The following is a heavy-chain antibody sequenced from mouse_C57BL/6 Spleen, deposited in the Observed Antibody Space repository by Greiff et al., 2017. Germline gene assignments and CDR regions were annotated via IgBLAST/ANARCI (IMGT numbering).Heavy chain of an antibody. J-gene: IGHJ3*01. Sequence: QVQLQQSGPELVKPGASVKISCKASGYAFSSSWMNWVKQRPGKGLEWIGRIYPGDGDTNYNGKFKGKATMTADKSSSTAYMQLSSLTSEDSVVYFCAPIYYGYDWEYWGQGTLVTVSA. CDR1: GYAFSSSW. CDR3: APIYYGYDWEY. V-gene: IGHV1-82*01. CDR2: IYPGDGDT. D-gene: IGHD2-2*01.